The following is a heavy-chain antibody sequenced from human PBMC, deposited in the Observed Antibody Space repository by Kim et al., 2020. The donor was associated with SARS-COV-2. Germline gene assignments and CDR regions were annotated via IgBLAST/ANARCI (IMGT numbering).Heavy chain of an antibody. Sequence: ASVKVSCKASGYTFTSYGISWVRQAPGQGLEWMGWISAYNGNTNYAQKLQGRVTMTTDTSTSTAYMELRSLRSDDTAVYYCARDQSQVATYYYYYSMDVWGQGTTVTVSS. CDR1: GYTFTSYG. CDR3: ARDQSQVATYYYYYSMDV. D-gene: IGHD2-15*01. CDR2: ISAYNGNT. J-gene: IGHJ6*02. V-gene: IGHV1-18*01.